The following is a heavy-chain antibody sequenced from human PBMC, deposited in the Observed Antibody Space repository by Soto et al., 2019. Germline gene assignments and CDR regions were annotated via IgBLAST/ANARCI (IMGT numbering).Heavy chain of an antibody. CDR1: GGSISSYY. V-gene: IGHV4-4*07. CDR2: IYTSGST. J-gene: IGHJ4*02. CDR3: ARDHLYYDSSGYYSPFDY. Sequence: QVQLQESGPGLVKPSETLSLTCTVSGGSISSYYWSWIRQPAGKGLEWIGRIYTSGSTNYNPSLKSRVTMSVDTSTNQFSLKLSSVTAADTAVYYCARDHLYYDSSGYYSPFDYWGQGTLVTVSS. D-gene: IGHD3-22*01.